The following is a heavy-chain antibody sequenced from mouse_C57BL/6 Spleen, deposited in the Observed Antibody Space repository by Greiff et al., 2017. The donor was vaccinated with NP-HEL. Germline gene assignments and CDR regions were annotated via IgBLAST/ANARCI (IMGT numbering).Heavy chain of an antibody. D-gene: IGHD2-3*01. CDR1: GYTFTDYN. J-gene: IGHJ4*01. Sequence: VQLQQSGPELVKPGASVKIPCKASGYTFTDYNMDWVKQSHGKSLEWIGDINPNNGGTIYNQKFKGKATLTVDKSSSTAYMELRSLTSEDTAVYYCAREEYGYYPYAMDYWGQGTSVTVSS. CDR2: INPNNGGT. CDR3: AREEYGYYPYAMDY. V-gene: IGHV1-18*01.